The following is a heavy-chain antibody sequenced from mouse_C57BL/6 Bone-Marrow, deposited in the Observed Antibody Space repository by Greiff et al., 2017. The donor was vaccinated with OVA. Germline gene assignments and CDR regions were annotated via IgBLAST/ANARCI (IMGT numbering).Heavy chain of an antibody. J-gene: IGHJ3*01. CDR1: GYTFTSYW. CDR2: IYPGNSDT. D-gene: IGHD2-3*01. Sequence: VQLQQSGTVLARPGASVKMSCKTSGYTFTSYWMHWVKQRPGQGLEWIGAIYPGNSDTSYNQKFKGKAKLTADTSASTAYMELSSLTNEDSAVYYCARGWLLRTFAYWGQGTLVTVSA. CDR3: ARGWLLRTFAY. V-gene: IGHV1-5*01.